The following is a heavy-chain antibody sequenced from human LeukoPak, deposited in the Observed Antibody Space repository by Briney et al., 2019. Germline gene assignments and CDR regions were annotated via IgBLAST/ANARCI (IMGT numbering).Heavy chain of an antibody. D-gene: IGHD3-3*01. J-gene: IGHJ4*02. CDR3: AKSKSGYPQE. CDR2: IYQTGST. V-gene: IGHV4-38-2*02. CDR1: GYSISRDNY. Sequence: SETLSLTCTVSGYSISRDNYWGWIRQPPGKGLEWIGNIYQTGSTYYNPSLTSRVTISVDMSKNQFSLNLTSVTAADTAVYYCAKSKSGYPQEWGQGTLVTVSS.